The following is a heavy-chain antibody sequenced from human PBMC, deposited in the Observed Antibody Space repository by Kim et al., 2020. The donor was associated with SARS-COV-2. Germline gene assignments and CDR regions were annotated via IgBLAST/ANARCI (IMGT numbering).Heavy chain of an antibody. J-gene: IGHJ4*02. Sequence: GGSLRLSCAASGFTFSDYYMSWIRQAPGKGLEWVSYISSSSSYTNYADSVKGRFTISRDNAKNSLYLQMNSLRAEDTAVYYCARGYYDFWSGYYGHDYWGQGTLVTVSS. CDR2: ISSSSSYT. CDR1: GFTFSDYY. V-gene: IGHV3-11*06. D-gene: IGHD3-3*01. CDR3: ARGYYDFWSGYYGHDY.